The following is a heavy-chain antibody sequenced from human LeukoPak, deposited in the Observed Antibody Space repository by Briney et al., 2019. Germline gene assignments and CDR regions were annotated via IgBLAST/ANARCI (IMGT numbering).Heavy chain of an antibody. CDR1: GFTFVSYA. V-gene: IGHV3-48*04. Sequence: GTSLRLSCAASGFTFVSYAIHWVRQAPGKGLEWVSYISSSGSTIYYADSVKGRFTISRDNAKNSLYLQMNSLRAEDTAVYYCARETPGYSYAYYYYYYMDVWGKGTTVTISS. CDR3: ARETPGYSYAYYYYYYMDV. D-gene: IGHD5-18*01. J-gene: IGHJ6*03. CDR2: ISSSGSTI.